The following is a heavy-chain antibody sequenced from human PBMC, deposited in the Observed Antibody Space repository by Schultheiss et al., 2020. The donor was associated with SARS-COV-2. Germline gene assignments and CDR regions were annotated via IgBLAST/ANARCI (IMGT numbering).Heavy chain of an antibody. V-gene: IGHV3-9*01. J-gene: IGHJ6*02. CDR1: GFTFDDYA. Sequence: SLKISCAASGFTFDDYAMHWVRQAPGKGLEWVSGISWNSGSIGYADSVKGRFTISRDNAKNSLYLQMNSLRAEDTALYYCAKGVGATDYYGMDVWGQGTTVTVSS. D-gene: IGHD1-26*01. CDR3: AKGVGATDYYGMDV. CDR2: ISWNSGSI.